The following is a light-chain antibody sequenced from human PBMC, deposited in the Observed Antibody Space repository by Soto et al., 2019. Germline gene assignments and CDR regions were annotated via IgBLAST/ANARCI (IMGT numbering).Light chain of an antibody. CDR3: QHYGGSPQP. Sequence: EIVLTQSPGTLSLSPGERATLSCRASQSVTSSYLAWYQQKPGQAPRLLIYGASRRATGIPDRFSGSGSGTDFTLTISRLEPEDFAVYYCQHYGGSPQPFGQGTKVEIK. J-gene: IGKJ1*01. V-gene: IGKV3-20*01. CDR2: GAS. CDR1: QSVTSSY.